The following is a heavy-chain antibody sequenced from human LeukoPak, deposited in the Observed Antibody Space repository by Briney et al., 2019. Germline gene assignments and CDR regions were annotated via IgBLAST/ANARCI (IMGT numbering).Heavy chain of an antibody. D-gene: IGHD4-17*01. J-gene: IGHJ4*02. CDR2: ISGSGGST. CDR1: GFTFSSYG. CDR3: AKDGEGAYGYYFDY. V-gene: IGHV3-23*01. Sequence: GGSLRLSCAASGFTFSSYGMSWVRQAPGKGLEWVSAISGSGGSTYCADSVKGRFTISRDNSKNTLYLQMNSLRAEDTAVYYCAKDGEGAYGYYFDYWGQGTLVTVSS.